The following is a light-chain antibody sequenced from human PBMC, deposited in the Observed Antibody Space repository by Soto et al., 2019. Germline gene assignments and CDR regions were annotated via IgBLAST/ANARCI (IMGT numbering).Light chain of an antibody. Sequence: EIVLTQSPGTLSLYPGERATLSCRASQSVSDSYLAWYQQKPGQAPRLLIYASSRATGIPDRFSGSGSGTDFTLTISRLEPEDFAVYYCQHYGTSGLFGPGTKVDIK. CDR1: QSVSDSY. V-gene: IGKV3-20*01. J-gene: IGKJ3*01. CDR2: AS. CDR3: QHYGTSGL.